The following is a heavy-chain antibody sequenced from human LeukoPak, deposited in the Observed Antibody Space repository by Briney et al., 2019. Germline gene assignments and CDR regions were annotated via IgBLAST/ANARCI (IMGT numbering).Heavy chain of an antibody. V-gene: IGHV3-66*01. CDR3: VGGPDDKKLGY. D-gene: IGHD3-22*01. CDR2: VHFSGTT. J-gene: IGHJ4*02. CDR1: GFTISNNY. Sequence: GGSLRLSCAVSGFTISNNYINWVRQAPGKGPEWVALVHFSGTTFYADSVKGRFTMSRDNSKNTGYLQMNSLRAEDTAVYYCVGGPDDKKLGYWGQGTLVTVSS.